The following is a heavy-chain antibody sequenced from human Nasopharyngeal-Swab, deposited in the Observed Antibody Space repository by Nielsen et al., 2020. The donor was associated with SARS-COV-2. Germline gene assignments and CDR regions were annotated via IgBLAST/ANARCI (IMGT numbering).Heavy chain of an antibody. V-gene: IGHV3-30*03. CDR2: ISYDGSNK. J-gene: IGHJ4*02. D-gene: IGHD3-10*01. CDR3: ARDLAYPFGEPDY. Sequence: GESLKISCAASGFTFSSYGMHWVRQAPGKGLEWVAVISYDGSNKYYADSVKGRFTISRDNSKNTLYLQMNSLRAEDTAVYYCARDLAYPFGEPDYWGQGTLVTVSS. CDR1: GFTFSSYG.